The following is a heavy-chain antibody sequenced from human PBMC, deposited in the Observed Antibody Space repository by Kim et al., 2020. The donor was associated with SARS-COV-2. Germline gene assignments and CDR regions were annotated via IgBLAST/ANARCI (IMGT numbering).Heavy chain of an antibody. CDR1: GGTFSSYA. CDR2: IIPIFGTA. Sequence: SVKVSCKASGGTFSSYAISWVRQAPGQGLEWMGGIIPIFGTANYAQKFQGRVTITADESTSTAYMELSSLRSEDTAVYYCAREWGDRGLWFDPWGQGTLVTVSS. V-gene: IGHV1-69*13. CDR3: AREWGDRGLWFDP. J-gene: IGHJ5*02. D-gene: IGHD3-10*01.